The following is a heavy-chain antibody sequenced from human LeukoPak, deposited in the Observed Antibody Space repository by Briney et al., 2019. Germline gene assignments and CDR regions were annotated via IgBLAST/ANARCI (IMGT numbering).Heavy chain of an antibody. CDR2: FHHSGST. J-gene: IGHJ4*02. CDR3: AGGWLPDKNDF. V-gene: IGHV4-59*01. D-gene: IGHD5-24*01. CDR1: GGSINTYY. Sequence: SETLSLTCTVSGGSINTYYWSWIRQPPGKGLEWIGFFHHSGSTNYNPSFKSRVTISADTSNNHFSLRLTSVTAADTAVYYCAGGWLPDKNDFWGQGTLVTVSA.